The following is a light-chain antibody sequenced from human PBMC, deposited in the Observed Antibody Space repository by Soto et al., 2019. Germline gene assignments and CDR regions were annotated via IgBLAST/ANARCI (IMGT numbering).Light chain of an antibody. CDR3: CSYAGSSTLV. J-gene: IGLJ2*01. Sequence: QSALTQPASVSGSPGQSITISCTGTSSDIGSYNFVSWYQQHPGKAPKLIIYDVTERPSWVSNRFSGSKSGNTASLTISGLQAEDEADYYCCSYAGSSTLVFGGGTKLTVL. CDR2: DVT. CDR1: SSDIGSYNF. V-gene: IGLV2-23*02.